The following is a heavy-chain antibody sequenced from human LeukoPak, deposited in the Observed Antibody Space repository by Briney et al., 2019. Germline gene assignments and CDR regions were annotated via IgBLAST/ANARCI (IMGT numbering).Heavy chain of an antibody. Sequence: GGSLRLSCAASGFTLSSYWMSWVRQAPGKGLEWVANIKQDGSEEYYVDSVKGRFTISRDNAKNSLYLQMNSLRAEDTAVYYCARERYYYGSGSNLFDYWGQGTLVTVSS. CDR2: IKQDGSEE. CDR3: ARERYYYGSGSNLFDY. CDR1: GFTLSSYW. D-gene: IGHD3-10*01. J-gene: IGHJ4*02. V-gene: IGHV3-7*05.